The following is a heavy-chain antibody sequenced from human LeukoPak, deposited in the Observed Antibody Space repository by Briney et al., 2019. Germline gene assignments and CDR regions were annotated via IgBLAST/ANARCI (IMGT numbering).Heavy chain of an antibody. V-gene: IGHV3-7*01. CDR2: IKQDGSEK. J-gene: IGHJ4*02. D-gene: IGHD5-12*01. Sequence: GGSLRLSCAVAGFSFSIYWMGWVHQAPGKGLEWVANIKQDGSEKYYMDSVKGRFTISRDNAKNSLYLQMNSLRAEDTAVYYCAREWNGYDYVGEDYWGQGTLVTVSS. CDR3: AREWNGYDYVGEDY. CDR1: GFSFSIYW.